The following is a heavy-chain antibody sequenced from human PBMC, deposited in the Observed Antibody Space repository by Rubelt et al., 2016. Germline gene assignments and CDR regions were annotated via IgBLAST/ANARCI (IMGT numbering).Heavy chain of an antibody. CDR2: ISAYNGNT. CDR1: GYTFTSYY. V-gene: IGHV1-18*04. D-gene: IGHD5-24*01. Sequence: QVQLVQSGAEVKKPGASVKVSCKASGYTFTSYYMHWVRQAPGQGLEWMGWISAYNGNTNYPRKLQGRVTMTTDTSTSTAYMELRSLRSDDTAVYYCARRDGYNWDDAFDIWGQGTMVTVSS. J-gene: IGHJ3*02. CDR3: ARRDGYNWDDAFDI.